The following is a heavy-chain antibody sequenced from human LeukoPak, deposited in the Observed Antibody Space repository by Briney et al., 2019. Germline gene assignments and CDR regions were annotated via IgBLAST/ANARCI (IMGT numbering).Heavy chain of an antibody. Sequence: GGSLRHSCAASGFTFSSYGMHWVRQAPGKGLEWLAVISYDGSNEYYAHSVKGRFTISRDNSKNTLFLRMNSLRPEDTAVYYCAKARGTYYFDCWGQGTLVTVSS. D-gene: IGHD6-25*01. CDR3: AKARGTYYFDC. V-gene: IGHV3-30*18. CDR1: GFTFSSYG. J-gene: IGHJ4*02. CDR2: ISYDGSNE.